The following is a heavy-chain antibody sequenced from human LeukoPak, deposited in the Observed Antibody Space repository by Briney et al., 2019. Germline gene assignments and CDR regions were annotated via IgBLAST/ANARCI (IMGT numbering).Heavy chain of an antibody. CDR3: ARDSLYGVVDY. Sequence: ASVTVSCTTSGYTFTSYYIHWVRQAPGQGLEWMGIINPSGGSTSCAQKFQGRVTMTRDTSTSTVYMYLSSLRSEDMAVYYCARDSLYGVVDYWGQGTLVTVSS. CDR2: INPSGGST. V-gene: IGHV1-46*01. CDR1: GYTFTSYY. J-gene: IGHJ4*02. D-gene: IGHD4-17*01.